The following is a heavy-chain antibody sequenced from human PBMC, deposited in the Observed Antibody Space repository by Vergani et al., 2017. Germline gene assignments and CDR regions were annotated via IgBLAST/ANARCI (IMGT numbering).Heavy chain of an antibody. V-gene: IGHV4-34*01. J-gene: IGHJ3*02. CDR2: INHSGST. CDR1: GGSFSGYY. D-gene: IGHD4-17*01. CDR3: ARDHPDFGDYFSVQRDDGSVVAFDI. Sequence: QVQLQESGPGLVKPSETLSLTCAVYGGSFSGYYWSWIRQPPGKGLEWIGEINHSGSTNYNPSLKRRVTISVDTSKTQFSLKLSSVTAADTAVYYCARDHPDFGDYFSVQRDDGSVVAFDIWGQGTMVTVSS.